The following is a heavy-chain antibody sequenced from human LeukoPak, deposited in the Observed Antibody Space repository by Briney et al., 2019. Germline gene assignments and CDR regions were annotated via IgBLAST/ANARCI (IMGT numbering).Heavy chain of an antibody. CDR2: IYHSGST. V-gene: IGHV4-30-2*01. D-gene: IGHD4-17*01. J-gene: IGHJ3*02. CDR3: ARGADYGDYVGAFDI. CDR1: GGSISSGGYS. Sequence: SENLSLTCAVSGGSISSGGYSWSWIRQPPGKGLEWIGYIYHSGSTYYNPSLKSRVTISVDRSKNQFSLKLSSVTAADTAVYYCARGADYGDYVGAFDIWGQGTMVTVSS.